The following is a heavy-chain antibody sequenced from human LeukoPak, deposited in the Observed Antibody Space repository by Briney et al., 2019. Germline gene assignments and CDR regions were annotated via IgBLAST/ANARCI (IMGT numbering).Heavy chain of an antibody. J-gene: IGHJ4*02. Sequence: RPGGSLRLSCAASGFTFDDYGMSWVRQAPGKGLEWVSGINWNGGSTGYADSVKGRFTISRDNAKNSLYPQMNSLRAEDTALYYCARGPVVVVPAAIGPPDYWGQGTLVTVSS. D-gene: IGHD2-2*02. CDR3: ARGPVVVVPAAIGPPDY. CDR2: INWNGGST. V-gene: IGHV3-20*04. CDR1: GFTFDDYG.